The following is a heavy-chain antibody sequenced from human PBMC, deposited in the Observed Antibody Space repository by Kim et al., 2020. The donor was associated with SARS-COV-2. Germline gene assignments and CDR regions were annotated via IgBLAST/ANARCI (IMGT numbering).Heavy chain of an antibody. D-gene: IGHD3-22*01. CDR3: ARGWGYYDSSGYYAY. J-gene: IGHJ4*02. Sequence: SETLSLTCAVYGGSFSGYYWSWIRQPPGRGLEWIGEINHSGSTNYIPSLKSRVTISLDTSKNQFSLKLNSVAAADTAVYYCARGWGYYDSSGYYAYWGQGTLVTVSS. V-gene: IGHV4-34*01. CDR1: GGSFSGYY. CDR2: INHSGST.